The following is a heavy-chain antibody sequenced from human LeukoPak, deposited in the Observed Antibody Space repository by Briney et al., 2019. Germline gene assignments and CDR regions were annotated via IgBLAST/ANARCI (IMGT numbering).Heavy chain of an antibody. J-gene: IGHJ5*02. D-gene: IGHD6-6*01. CDR3: ERAYLYSRSSFNWFDP. CDR2: IYYSGST. Sequence: PSETLSLTCPLSAASISIHYWSSVRQPPGKGLEWIGYIYYSGSTNYNPSLKSRVTISVDTSKKQFSLKLSSVTAADTAVYYFERAYLYSRSSFNWFDPWGQGTLVTVSS. V-gene: IGHV4-59*11. CDR1: AASISIHY.